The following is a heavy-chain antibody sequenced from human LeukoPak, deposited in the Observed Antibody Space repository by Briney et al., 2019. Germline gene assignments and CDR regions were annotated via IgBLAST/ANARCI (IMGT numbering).Heavy chain of an antibody. CDR2: TRSKAYGGTT. V-gene: IGHV3-49*04. J-gene: IGHJ4*02. Sequence: PGGSLRLSCTASGFTFGDYAMSWVRQAPGKGLEWVGFTRSKAYGGTTEYAASVKGRFTISRDDSKSIAYLQMNSLKTEDTAVYYCTRDVYYYGSGSYLNRDYWGQGTLVTVSS. D-gene: IGHD3-10*01. CDR3: TRDVYYYGSGSYLNRDY. CDR1: GFTFGDYA.